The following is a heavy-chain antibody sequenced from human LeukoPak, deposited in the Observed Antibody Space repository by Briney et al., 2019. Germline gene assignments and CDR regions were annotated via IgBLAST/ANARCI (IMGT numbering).Heavy chain of an antibody. CDR2: IRSKTDGGTP. CDR1: GFTFSSYW. CDR3: TAWTDLYDY. J-gene: IGHJ4*02. Sequence: PGGSLRLSCEASGFTFSSYWMSWVRQAPGKGLEWVGRIRSKTDGGTPDYAAPVKGRFIISRDDSRDTLYLQMNSLRVEDTAVYYCTAWTDLYDYWGQGTLVAVSS. D-gene: IGHD3/OR15-3a*01. V-gene: IGHV3-15*01.